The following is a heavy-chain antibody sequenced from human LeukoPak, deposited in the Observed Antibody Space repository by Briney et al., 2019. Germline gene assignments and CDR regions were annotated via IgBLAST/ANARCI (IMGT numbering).Heavy chain of an antibody. V-gene: IGHV4-34*01. CDR3: ARGRGRYSSGWYRQAFDI. D-gene: IGHD6-19*01. CDR1: GGSFSGYH. CDR2: INHSGST. Sequence: SETLSLTCAVYGGSFSGYHWSWIRQPPGKGLEWIGEINHSGSTNYNPSLKSRVTISVDTSKNQFSLKLSSVTAADTAVYYCARGRGRYSSGWYRQAFDIWGQGTMVTVSS. J-gene: IGHJ3*02.